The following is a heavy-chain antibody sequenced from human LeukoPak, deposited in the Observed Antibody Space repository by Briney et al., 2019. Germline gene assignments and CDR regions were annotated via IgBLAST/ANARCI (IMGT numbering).Heavy chain of an antibody. J-gene: IGHJ4*02. Sequence: SETLSLTCTVSGGSVNSSSYYWGWIRQPPGKALEWIGSAYHSGYTYYNPSLKSRVTISIDTSKNQFSLRLSSVTAADTAVYYCARSSMFRGVTFDYWGQGTLVTVSS. V-gene: IGHV4-39*01. CDR3: ARSSMFRGVTFDY. CDR2: AYHSGYT. D-gene: IGHD3-10*01. CDR1: GGSVNSSSYY.